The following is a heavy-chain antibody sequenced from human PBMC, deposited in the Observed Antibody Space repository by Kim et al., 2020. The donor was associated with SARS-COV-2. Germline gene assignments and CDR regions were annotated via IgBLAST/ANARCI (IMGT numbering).Heavy chain of an antibody. J-gene: IGHJ4*02. CDR3: ARGAGCSSTSCYTPFDY. V-gene: IGHV4-34*01. Sequence: SETLSLTCAVYGGSFSGYYWSWIRQPPGKGLEWIGEINHSGSTNYNPSLKSRVTISVDTSKNQFSLKLSSVTAADTAVYYCARGAGCSSTSCYTPFDYWGQGTLVTVSS. CDR2: INHSGST. D-gene: IGHD2-2*01. CDR1: GGSFSGYY.